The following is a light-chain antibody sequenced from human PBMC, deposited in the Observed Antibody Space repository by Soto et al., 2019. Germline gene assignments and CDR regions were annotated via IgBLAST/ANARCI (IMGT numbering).Light chain of an antibody. CDR2: ASS. CDR1: QSLINF. Sequence: IVLTQSPATLSLSPGERATLSCRASQSLINFVAWYQHKPGQPPRLLIYASSNRATGIPDRFSGSASGTDFTLTINRLEPEDFAVYYCQLYGISPHFGQGTRLEIK. J-gene: IGKJ5*01. V-gene: IGKV3-11*01. CDR3: QLYGISPH.